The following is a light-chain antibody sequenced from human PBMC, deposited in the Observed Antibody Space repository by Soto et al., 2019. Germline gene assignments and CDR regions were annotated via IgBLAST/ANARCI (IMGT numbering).Light chain of an antibody. CDR2: EVS. Sequence: QSALTQPASVSGSPGQSITISCTGTSSDVGGYNYVSWYQQHPGKAPKLMIYEVSNRPSGVSNRFSVSKSGNTASLTISGLQAEDEADYYCSSYTSSSTRVFGGGNKLTVL. V-gene: IGLV2-14*01. CDR3: SSYTSSSTRV. J-gene: IGLJ3*02. CDR1: SSDVGGYNY.